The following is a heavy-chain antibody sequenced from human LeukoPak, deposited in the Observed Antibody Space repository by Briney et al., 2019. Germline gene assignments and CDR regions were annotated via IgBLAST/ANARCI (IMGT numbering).Heavy chain of an antibody. CDR2: IYSSGST. CDR1: GASIGTYY. D-gene: IGHD6-13*01. Sequence: SETLSLTCTVSGASIGTYYWTWIRQPAGKGLEWIGRIYSSGSTDDNPSLKSRLTMSVDTSKNQISLRLRSVTAADTAIYYCARERDSSTWDDLGTFDSWGQGILVTVSS. J-gene: IGHJ4*02. CDR3: ARERDSSTWDDLGTFDS. V-gene: IGHV4-4*07.